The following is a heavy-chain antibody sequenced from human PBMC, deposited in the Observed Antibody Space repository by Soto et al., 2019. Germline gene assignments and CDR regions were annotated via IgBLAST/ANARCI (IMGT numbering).Heavy chain of an antibody. CDR1: GFTFDDYA. V-gene: IGHV3-9*01. CDR3: AKDLASPATYCSGGSCPFTFDP. CDR2: ISWNSGSI. J-gene: IGHJ5*02. Sequence: GGSLRLSCAASGFTFDDYAMHWVRQAPGKGLEWVSGISWNSGSIGYADSVKGRFTISRDNAKNSLYLQMNSLRAEDTALYYCAKDLASPATYCSGGSCPFTFDPWGQGTLVTVSS. D-gene: IGHD2-15*01.